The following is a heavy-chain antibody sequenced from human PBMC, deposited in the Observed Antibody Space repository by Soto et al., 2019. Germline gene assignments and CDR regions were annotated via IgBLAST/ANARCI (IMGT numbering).Heavy chain of an antibody. CDR2: MSIGDAKT. D-gene: IGHD5-12*01. Sequence: GGCLRLACAACGVSFRYYSMAWVRQTPEKGLEWVSGMSIGDAKTFYIDSVRGRFTVSRDSVKNTVDLQMNSLRAEDTALYYCARWDGYADLWGQGTLVTVSS. V-gene: IGHV3-23*01. CDR1: GVSFRYYS. J-gene: IGHJ4*02. CDR3: ARWDGYADL.